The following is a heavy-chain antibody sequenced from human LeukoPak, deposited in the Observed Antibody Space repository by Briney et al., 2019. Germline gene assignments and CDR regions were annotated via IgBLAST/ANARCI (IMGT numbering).Heavy chain of an antibody. D-gene: IGHD3-3*01. CDR3: AKGQRFLVRSDWFDP. V-gene: IGHV3-23*01. Sequence: GGSLRLSCAASGFTFSSYAMSWVRQAPGKGLEWVSAISGSGGSTYYADSVKGRFTISRDNSKNTLYLQMNSLRAEDTAVYYCAKGQRFLVRSDWFDPWGQGTLVTVSS. CDR1: GFTFSSYA. CDR2: ISGSGGST. J-gene: IGHJ5*02.